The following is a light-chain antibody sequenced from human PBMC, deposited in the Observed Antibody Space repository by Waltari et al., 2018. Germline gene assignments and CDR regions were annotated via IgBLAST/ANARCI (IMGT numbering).Light chain of an antibody. CDR2: EVT. CDR1: SSDVGYYNS. CDR3: TSLAAGSTWV. J-gene: IGLJ3*02. Sequence: QSALTQPPPASGSPGQSVPIACTGTSSDVGYYNSVSWYQQHPGKAPKLMIYEVTKRPSGVPDRFSGSKSDNTASLTVSGVQVEDEADYYCTSLAAGSTWVFGGGTKLTVL. V-gene: IGLV2-8*01.